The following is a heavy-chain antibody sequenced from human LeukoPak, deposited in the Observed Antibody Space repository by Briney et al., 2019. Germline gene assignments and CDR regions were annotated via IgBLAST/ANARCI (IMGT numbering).Heavy chain of an antibody. CDR2: IYTSGST. CDR3: ARDGSGSYYSRSTGFDY. V-gene: IGHV4-4*07. CDR1: GGSISSYY. Sequence: SETLSLTCTVSGGSISSYYWSWIRQPAGKGLEWIGRIYTSGSTNYNPSLKSRVTMSVDTSKNQFSLKLSSVTAADTAVYYCARDGSGSYYSRSTGFDYWGQGTLATVSS. J-gene: IGHJ4*02. D-gene: IGHD3-10*01.